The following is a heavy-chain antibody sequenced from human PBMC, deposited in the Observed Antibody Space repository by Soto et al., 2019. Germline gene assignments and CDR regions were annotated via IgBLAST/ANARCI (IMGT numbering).Heavy chain of an antibody. D-gene: IGHD6-19*01. CDR3: ARQRRRAYSSGWYWDY. Sequence: SETLSLTCTVSGGSISSYYWSWIRQPPGKGLEWIGYIYYSGSTNYNPSLKSRVTISVDTSKNQFSLKLSSVTAADTAVYYCARQRRRAYSSGWYWDYWGQGTLVTVSS. V-gene: IGHV4-59*08. CDR2: IYYSGST. J-gene: IGHJ4*02. CDR1: GGSISSYY.